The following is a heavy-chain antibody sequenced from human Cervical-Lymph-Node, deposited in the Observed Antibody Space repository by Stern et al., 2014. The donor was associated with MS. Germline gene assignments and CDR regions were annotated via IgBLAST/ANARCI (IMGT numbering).Heavy chain of an antibody. V-gene: IGHV1-2*06. CDR2: INPNSGAT. J-gene: IGHJ6*02. Sequence: QVPMVQSGAEVKKPGASVKVSCKASGYTFTGTYIHWVRQAPGQGPEWMGRINPNSGATNYAQNLQVRVTMTRDTSITTAYMELTRLRSDDTAVYYCARSTRGLDVWGLGTTVTVSS. CDR1: GYTFTGTY. CDR3: ARSTRGLDV.